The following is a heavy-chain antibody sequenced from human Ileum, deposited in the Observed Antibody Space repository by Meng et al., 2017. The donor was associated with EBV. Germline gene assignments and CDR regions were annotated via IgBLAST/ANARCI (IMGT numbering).Heavy chain of an antibody. Sequence: EVQLVESGGGLVQSGGSLRLSCAALGFTFSSYYMHWVRQAPGKGLVWVSQIKSDGSSTGYADSVKGRFTISRDNAKNTLYLQMNSLRAEDTAVYYCVKDGYCSGGSCDGGFGFDPWGQGTLGTVSS. CDR3: VKDGYCSGGSCDGGFGFDP. V-gene: IGHV3-74*01. CDR2: IKSDGSST. J-gene: IGHJ5*02. D-gene: IGHD2-15*01. CDR1: GFTFSSYY.